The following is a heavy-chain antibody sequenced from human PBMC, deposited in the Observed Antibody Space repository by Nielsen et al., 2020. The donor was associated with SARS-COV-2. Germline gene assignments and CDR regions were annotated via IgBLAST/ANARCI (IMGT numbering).Heavy chain of an antibody. CDR1: GFTFDNYA. D-gene: IGHD2-2*01. J-gene: IGHJ4*02. CDR3: ARDPGSSTWYYFDY. CDR2: INWHSGSL. V-gene: IGHV3-9*01. Sequence: GGSLRLSCVTSGFTFDNYAMHWVRQAPGKSLEWVSGINWHSGSLGYADSVKGRFTISRDNARNTLFLQMDSLTSDDTALYYCARDPGSSTWYYFDYWGQGALVTVSS.